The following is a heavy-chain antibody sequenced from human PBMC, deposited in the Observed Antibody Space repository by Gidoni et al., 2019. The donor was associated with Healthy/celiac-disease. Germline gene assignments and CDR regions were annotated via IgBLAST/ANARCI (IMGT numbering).Heavy chain of an antibody. Sequence: QVQLVQSGAEVKKPGASVKVSCKASGYTFTSYYMHWVRQAPGQGLEWMGIINPSGGSTSYAQKFQGRVTMTRDTSTSTVYMELSSLRSEDTAVYYCARVDSSSSEPTYYYYGMDVWGQGTTVTVSS. CDR2: INPSGGST. J-gene: IGHJ6*02. V-gene: IGHV1-46*01. CDR1: GYTFTSYY. CDR3: ARVDSSSSEPTYYYYGMDV. D-gene: IGHD6-6*01.